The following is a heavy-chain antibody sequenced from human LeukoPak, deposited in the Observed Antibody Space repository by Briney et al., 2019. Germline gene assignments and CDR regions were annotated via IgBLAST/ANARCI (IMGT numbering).Heavy chain of an antibody. CDR3: AREGTHYYCYMDV. CDR2: INPNSGGT. Sequence: ASVKVSCKASGYTFTNYYMHWVRQAPGQGLEWMGWINPNSGGTNYAQKFQGRVTMTRDTSISTAYMELSRLRSDDTAVYYCAREGTHYYCYMDVWGKGTTVTVSS. CDR1: GYTFTNYY. V-gene: IGHV1-2*02. J-gene: IGHJ6*03.